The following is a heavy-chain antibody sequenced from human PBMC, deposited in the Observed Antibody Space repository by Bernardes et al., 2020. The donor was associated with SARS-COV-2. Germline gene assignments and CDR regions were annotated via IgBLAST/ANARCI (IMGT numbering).Heavy chain of an antibody. D-gene: IGHD3-22*01. CDR2: MYYSGST. CDR1: GDSVTSGSYY. CDR3: ARDPGGYFDSRGYCYSSVGWFDR. Sequence: SETLSLTCIVSGDSVTSGSYYWTWIRQPPGKGLEWIGYMYYSGSTNYNPSLKSRVTISLDTSKNRFSLKLSSVTAADTAIYYCARDPGGYFDSRGYCYSSVGWFDRWGQGTLVSVSS. V-gene: IGHV4-61*01. J-gene: IGHJ5*02.